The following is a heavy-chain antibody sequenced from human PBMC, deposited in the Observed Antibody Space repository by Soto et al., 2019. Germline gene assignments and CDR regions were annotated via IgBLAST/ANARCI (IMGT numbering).Heavy chain of an antibody. J-gene: IGHJ6*02. CDR3: EREGPVPILPYYYGLDV. CDR2: IIPIFGTA. CDR1: GGTFSSYA. V-gene: IGHV1-69*12. D-gene: IGHD2-2*01. Sequence: QVQLVQSGAEVKKPGSSVKVSCKASGGTFSSYAISWVRQAPGQGLEWMGGIIPIFGTANYAQKFQGRVTITADGTPSTAYMDLSSMSSEDTAVYYCEREGPVPILPYYYGLDVWGQGPTVTVSS.